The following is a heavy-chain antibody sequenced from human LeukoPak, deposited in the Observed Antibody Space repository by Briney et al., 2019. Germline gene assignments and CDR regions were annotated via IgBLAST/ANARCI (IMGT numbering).Heavy chain of an antibody. CDR2: VHHTGVT. D-gene: IGHD6-19*01. CDR1: GGSITSLY. V-gene: IGHV4-59*11. CDR3: VRSATIAVFRYGMDV. J-gene: IGHJ6*02. Sequence: SETLSLTRSVSGGSITSLYWSWVRQPPGKGLEYVGYVHHTGVTNYNPSLRGRVNVSMDASKNQFYLKLNSVTAADTAVYYCVRSATIAVFRYGMDVWGQGTTVTVSS.